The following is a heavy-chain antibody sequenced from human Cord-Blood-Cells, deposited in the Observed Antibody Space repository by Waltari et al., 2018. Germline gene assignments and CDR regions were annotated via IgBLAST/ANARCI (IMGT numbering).Heavy chain of an antibody. CDR2: IYHSGGT. J-gene: IGHJ3*02. CDR1: GYSISSGYY. V-gene: IGHV4-38-2*02. D-gene: IGHD6-13*01. Sequence: QVQLQESGPGLVKPSETLSLTCTVSGYSISSGYYWGWIRQPPGKGLEWIGSIYHSGGTYYNPSLKSRVTISVDTSKNQLSLKLSSVTAADTAVYYCARDLFIYSSSWYDAFDIWGQGTMVTVSS. CDR3: ARDLFIYSSSWYDAFDI.